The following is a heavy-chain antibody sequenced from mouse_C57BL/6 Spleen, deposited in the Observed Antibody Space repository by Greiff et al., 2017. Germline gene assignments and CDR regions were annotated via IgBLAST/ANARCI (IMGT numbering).Heavy chain of an antibody. CDR1: GYTFTSYG. J-gene: IGHJ2*01. CDR2: IYPRSGNT. D-gene: IGHD1-1*01. CDR3: ARAYGSSSDFDG. Sequence: QVHLQQSGAELVRPGASVKLSCTASGYTFTSYGISWVNQRTGQGLEWIGEIYPRSGNTYYNEKFKGKATLTADKSSSTAYMKLRSLTSEDSAVYCCARAYGSSSDFDGWGQGTTLTVSS. V-gene: IGHV1-81*01.